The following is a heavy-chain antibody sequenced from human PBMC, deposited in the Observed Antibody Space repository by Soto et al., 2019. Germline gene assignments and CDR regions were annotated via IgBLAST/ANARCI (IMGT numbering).Heavy chain of an antibody. J-gene: IGHJ4*02. CDR2: ISDGADGP. CDR1: GFTFSSYA. CDR3: AKGGIGRAPRLDF. D-gene: IGHD2-21*01. Sequence: EVQLLESGGGLVQPGGSLRLTCAASGFTFSSYAMTWVRQAPGKGLEWISSISDGADGPYYADSVKGRFTISRDNSNNILFLQMNGLRGDDTAVYYCAKGGIGRAPRLDFWGQGTLVAVSS. V-gene: IGHV3-23*01.